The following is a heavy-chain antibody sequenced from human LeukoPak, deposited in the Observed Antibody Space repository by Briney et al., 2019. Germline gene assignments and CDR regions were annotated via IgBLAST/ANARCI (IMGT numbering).Heavy chain of an antibody. V-gene: IGHV4-59*12. D-gene: IGHD6-25*01. Sequence: SETLSLTCTVSGGSISRYYWSWIRQPPGKGLEWIGYIYYSGSTNYNPSLKSRVTISVDRSKNQFSLKLNSVTAADTAVYSCAREVSTGYYFDYWGQGTLVTVSS. CDR2: IYYSGST. J-gene: IGHJ4*02. CDR1: GGSISRYY. CDR3: AREVSTGYYFDY.